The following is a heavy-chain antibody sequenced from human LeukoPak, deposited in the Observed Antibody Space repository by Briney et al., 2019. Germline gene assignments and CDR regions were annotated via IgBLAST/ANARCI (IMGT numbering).Heavy chain of an antibody. Sequence: GSLRLSCAASGFTFSSYSMNWVRQPPGKGLEWIGEINHSGSTNYNPSLKSRVTISVDTSKNQFSLKLSSVTAADTAVYYCARGYSSSWNYFDYWGQGTLVTVSS. V-gene: IGHV4-34*01. CDR2: INHSGST. CDR3: ARGYSSSWNYFDY. J-gene: IGHJ4*02. D-gene: IGHD6-13*01. CDR1: GFTFSSYS.